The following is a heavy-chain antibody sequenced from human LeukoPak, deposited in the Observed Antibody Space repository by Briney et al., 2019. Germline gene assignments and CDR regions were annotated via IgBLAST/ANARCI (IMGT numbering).Heavy chain of an antibody. CDR3: ARGSGYYPLDY. J-gene: IGHJ4*02. CDR1: GFTFSSYW. D-gene: IGHD3-22*01. CDR2: INSDGSST. Sequence: PGGSLRLSCAASGFTFSSYWMHWVRQAPGKGLVWVSRINSDGSSTSYADSVKGRFTISRDNAKNTLYLQMNSLRAEDTAVYYCARGSGYYPLDYWGQGTLVTVSS. V-gene: IGHV3-74*01.